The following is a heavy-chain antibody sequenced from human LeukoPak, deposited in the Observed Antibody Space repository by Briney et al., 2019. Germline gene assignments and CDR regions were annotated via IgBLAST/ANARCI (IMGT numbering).Heavy chain of an antibody. CDR2: IRYDGSNK. J-gene: IGHJ6*03. D-gene: IGHD3-10*01. V-gene: IGHV3-30*02. CDR3: ARAQPMVRGVIRYYYMDV. CDR1: GFTFNNYG. Sequence: GGSLRLSCAASGFTFNNYGMHWVRQAPGKGLEWVAFIRYDGSNKYYADSVKGRFTISRDNSKNTLYLQMNSLRAEDTAVYYCARAQPMVRGVIRYYYMDVWGKGTTVTVSS.